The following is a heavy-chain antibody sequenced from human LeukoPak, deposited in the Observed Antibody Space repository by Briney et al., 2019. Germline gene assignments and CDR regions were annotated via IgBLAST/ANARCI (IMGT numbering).Heavy chain of an antibody. CDR3: ARAGYSYGFGFDY. CDR1: GYTSTSYD. Sequence: ASVKVSCKASGYTSTSYDINWVRQATGQGLEWMGRIIPILGIANYAQKFQGRVTITADKSTSTAYMELSSLRSEDTAVYYCARAGYSYGFGFDYWGQGTLVTVSS. CDR2: IIPILGIA. J-gene: IGHJ4*02. V-gene: IGHV1-69*04. D-gene: IGHD5-18*01.